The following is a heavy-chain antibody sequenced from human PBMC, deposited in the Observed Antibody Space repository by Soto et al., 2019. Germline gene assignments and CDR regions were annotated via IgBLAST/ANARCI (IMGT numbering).Heavy chain of an antibody. CDR2: INPKSGGT. J-gene: IGHJ6*02. D-gene: IGHD2-8*01. Sequence: ASVKVSCKASGYSFTDYHIHWVRQAPGQGLEWLGRINPKSGGTSTAQKFQGWVTMTTDTSISTASMELTRLTSDDTAIYYCARDDSTDCSNGVCSFFYNHDMDVWGQGTTVTVSS. CDR3: ARDDSTDCSNGVCSFFYNHDMDV. CDR1: GYSFTDYH. V-gene: IGHV1-2*04.